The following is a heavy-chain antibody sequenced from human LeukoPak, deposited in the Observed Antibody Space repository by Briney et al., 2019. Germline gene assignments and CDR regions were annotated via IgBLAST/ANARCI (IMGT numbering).Heavy chain of an antibody. Sequence: ASVKVSFKTSGYTFSGYYMHWVRQAPGQGLEWMGRIDPDSGGTNYGQNFQGRVTMTRDTAINTAYMELSRLRSDDTAVYYCARVTGYIVEDYFDYWGQGTLVTVSS. D-gene: IGHD3-22*01. V-gene: IGHV1-2*02. CDR2: IDPDSGGT. CDR1: GYTFSGYY. CDR3: ARVTGYIVEDYFDY. J-gene: IGHJ4*02.